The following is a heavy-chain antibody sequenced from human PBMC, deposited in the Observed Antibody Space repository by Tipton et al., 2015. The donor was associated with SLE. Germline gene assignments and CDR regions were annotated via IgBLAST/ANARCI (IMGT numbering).Heavy chain of an antibody. CDR3: ARGGWLLSFDY. V-gene: IGHV3-48*04. J-gene: IGHJ4*02. D-gene: IGHD3-22*01. CDR1: GFTFSSYS. CDR2: ISSSSSTI. Sequence: SLRLSCAASGFTFSSYSMNWVRQAPGKGLEWVSYISSSSSTIYYADSVKGRFTISRDNAKNSLYLQMNSLRAEDTAVYYCARGGWLLSFDYWGQGTLVTVSS.